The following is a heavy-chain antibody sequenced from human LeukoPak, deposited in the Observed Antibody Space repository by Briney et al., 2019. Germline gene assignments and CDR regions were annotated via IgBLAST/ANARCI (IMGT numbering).Heavy chain of an antibody. V-gene: IGHV4-59*01. J-gene: IGHJ4*02. CDR3: ARVDTAMVTDY. CDR2: IYYSGST. CDR1: GGSISSYY. Sequence: SETLSLTCTVSGGSISSYYWSWIRQPPGKGLEWIGYIYYSGSTNYNPSLKSRVTISVDTSKNQFSLKLSSVTAADTAVYYCARVDTAMVTDYWGQGTLVIVSS. D-gene: IGHD5-18*01.